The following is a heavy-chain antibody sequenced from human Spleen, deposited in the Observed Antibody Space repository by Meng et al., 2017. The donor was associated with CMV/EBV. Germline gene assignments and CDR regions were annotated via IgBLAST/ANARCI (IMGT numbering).Heavy chain of an antibody. CDR3: ARTDYDTSGNSWFDP. Sequence: SGYSFSRYDINGVRQAAGQGLEWMGWMNPNSGNTGYSQKFQGRVTMTRDTSISTAYMELSSLRSDDTAVYYCARTDYDTSGNSWFDPWGQGTLVTVSS. V-gene: IGHV1-8*01. CDR2: MNPNSGNT. J-gene: IGHJ5*02. CDR1: GYSFSRYD. D-gene: IGHD3-22*01.